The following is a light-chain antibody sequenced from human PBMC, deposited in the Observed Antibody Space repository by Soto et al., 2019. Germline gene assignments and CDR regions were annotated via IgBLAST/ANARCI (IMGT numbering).Light chain of an antibody. J-gene: IGKJ1*01. Sequence: EIVMTQSPATLSVSPGERATLSCRASQSVSSNLAWYQQKPAQAPRRLIYGASTRATGIPARFSGSGSGTEFTLTISSLQSEDFAVYYCQQYNNWPPWTFGQGTKVDIK. CDR1: QSVSSN. CDR3: QQYNNWPPWT. CDR2: GAS. V-gene: IGKV3-15*01.